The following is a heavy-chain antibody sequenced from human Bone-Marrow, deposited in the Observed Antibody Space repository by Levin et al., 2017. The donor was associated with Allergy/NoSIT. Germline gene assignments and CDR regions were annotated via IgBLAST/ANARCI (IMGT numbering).Heavy chain of an antibody. J-gene: IGHJ3*02. V-gene: IGHV3-30*04. CDR3: ARVRSPGRDAFDI. CDR1: GFTFSSYA. Sequence: LSLTCAASGFTFSSYAMHWVRQAPGKGLEWVAVISYDGSNKYYADSVKGRFTISRDNSKNTLYLQMNSLRAEDTAVYYCARVRSPGRDAFDIWGQGTMVTVSS. D-gene: IGHD1-26*01. CDR2: ISYDGSNK.